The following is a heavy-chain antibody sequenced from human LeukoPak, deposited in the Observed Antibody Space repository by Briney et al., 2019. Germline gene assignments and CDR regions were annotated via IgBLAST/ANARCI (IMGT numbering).Heavy chain of an antibody. Sequence: PSETLSLTCTVSGGSISSYYWSWIRQPPGKGLEWIGYIYYSGSTNYNPSLKSRVTISVDTSKNQFSLKLSSVTAADTAVYYCVSIGTTVTTFDYWGQGTLVTVSS. CDR1: GGSISSYY. V-gene: IGHV4-59*01. CDR2: IYYSGST. J-gene: IGHJ4*02. CDR3: VSIGTTVTTFDY. D-gene: IGHD4-17*01.